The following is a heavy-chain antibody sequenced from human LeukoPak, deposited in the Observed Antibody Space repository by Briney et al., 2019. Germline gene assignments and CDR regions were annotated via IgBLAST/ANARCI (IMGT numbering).Heavy chain of an antibody. J-gene: IGHJ1*01. CDR1: GYTFSDYY. V-gene: IGHV1-2*02. CDR3: ARALYWNGYSL. Sequence: GASVKVSCKASGYTFSDYYVHWVRQAPGQGLEWMGWINPNSGGTNYEQKFQGRVTMTTDTSISTAYMELSRLRSDDTALYYCARALYWNGYSLWGQGTLVTVSS. CDR2: INPNSGGT. D-gene: IGHD3-3*01.